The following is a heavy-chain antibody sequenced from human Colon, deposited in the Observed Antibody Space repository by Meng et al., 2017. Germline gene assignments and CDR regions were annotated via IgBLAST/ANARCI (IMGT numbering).Heavy chain of an antibody. V-gene: IGHV4-31*03. CDR3: VRVIRTYSSGWYSFDY. D-gene: IGHD6-19*01. Sequence: ESGPVSGPPSQTLSLTCIVSGGWIRSAGYFCRWLRQHPGKGLEWIGYIYYSRSTYFNPSLKSRFTISVSTSKNQSSPQLSSVTAADTAVYYCVRVIRTYSSGWYSFDYWGQGTLVTVSS. J-gene: IGHJ4*02. CDR1: GGWIRSAGYF. CDR2: IYYSRST.